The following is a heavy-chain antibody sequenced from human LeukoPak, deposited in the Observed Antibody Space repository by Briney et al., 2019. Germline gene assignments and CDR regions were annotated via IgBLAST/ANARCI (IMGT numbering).Heavy chain of an antibody. D-gene: IGHD6-6*01. CDR3: AKDVHSSSSGLGY. CDR2: ISWDGGST. Sequence: GGSLRLSCAASGFTFDDYAMHWVRQTPGKGLDWVSLISWDGGSTYFADSVKGRFTISRDNSKNSLYLQMNSLRPEDSALYYCAKDVHSSSSGLGYWGQGTLVTVSS. CDR1: GFTFDDYA. J-gene: IGHJ4*02. V-gene: IGHV3-43D*04.